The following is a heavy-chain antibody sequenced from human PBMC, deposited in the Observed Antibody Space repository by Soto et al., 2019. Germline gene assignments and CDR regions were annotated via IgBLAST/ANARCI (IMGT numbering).Heavy chain of an antibody. CDR3: AREENCSDGICYSEYFPR. CDR2: VNPSGGST. V-gene: IGHV1-46*01. J-gene: IGHJ1*01. D-gene: IGHD2-15*01. Sequence: AASVKVSCKASGYIFTAYSMHWVRQAPGQGLEWMGVVNPSGGSTNYAQKFQGRITMTRDTSTSTVYMDLSSLTSGDTAVYYCAREENCSDGICYSEYFPRWGQGTLVTVSS. CDR1: GYIFTAYS.